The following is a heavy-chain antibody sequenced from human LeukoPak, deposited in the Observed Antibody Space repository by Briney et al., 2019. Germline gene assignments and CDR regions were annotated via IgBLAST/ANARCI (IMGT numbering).Heavy chain of an antibody. D-gene: IGHD3-10*01. Sequence: GASVKVSCKASEYTFTGYYMHWVRQAPGQGLEWMGWINPNSGGTNYAQRFQGRVTMTRDTSISTAYMELSRLRSDDTAVYYCAGGWFGEFYFDYWGQGTLVTVSS. CDR2: INPNSGGT. CDR1: EYTFTGYY. J-gene: IGHJ4*02. V-gene: IGHV1-2*02. CDR3: AGGWFGEFYFDY.